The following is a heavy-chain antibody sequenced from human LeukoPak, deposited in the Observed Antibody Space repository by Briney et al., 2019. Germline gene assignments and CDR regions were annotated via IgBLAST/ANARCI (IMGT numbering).Heavy chain of an antibody. D-gene: IGHD4/OR15-4a*01. CDR2: KSVSGHT. CDR3: VRVSRIDYGANPEGDV. V-gene: IGHV4-4*07. J-gene: IGHJ6*04. CDR1: GGSISNYY. Sequence: SETLSLTCTVSGGSISNYYWNWIRQPAGKGLEWIGRKSVSGHTNYRSSLESRVTMSVDTSKNQFSLRLNSVTTADTAVYYCVRVSRIDYGANPEGDVWGKGITVIASS.